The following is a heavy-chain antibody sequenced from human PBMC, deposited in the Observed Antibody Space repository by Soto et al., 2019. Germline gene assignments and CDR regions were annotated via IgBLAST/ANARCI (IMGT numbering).Heavy chain of an antibody. CDR3: ASNSYGYTVYDY. CDR1: GGSMSSGDYY. D-gene: IGHD5-18*01. Sequence: QVQLQESGPGLVKPSQTLSLTCTVSGGSMSSGDYYWSWIGQPPGKGLEWIGYIYYRGSTYYNPYLKSRVTISVDTSKNQFSLKLSSVSAADTAVYYCASNSYGYTVYDYWGQGTLVTVSS. CDR2: IYYRGST. V-gene: IGHV4-30-4*01. J-gene: IGHJ4*02.